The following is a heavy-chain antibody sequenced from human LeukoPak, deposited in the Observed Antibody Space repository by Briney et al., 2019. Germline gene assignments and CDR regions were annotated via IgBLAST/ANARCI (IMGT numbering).Heavy chain of an antibody. CDR2: INHEGTEK. Sequence: GESLRLSCAASSGFTFTTNWRACLRQAPGKGVEWVATINHEGTEKNYVDSVRGRFTVSRDNAKDSLSLQMNRLRAEDTAVYYCGRYLYAYGLDVWGLGTTVTVSS. CDR1: GFTFTTNW. J-gene: IGHJ6*02. D-gene: IGHD2/OR15-2a*01. V-gene: IGHV3-7*01. CDR3: GRYLYAYGLDV.